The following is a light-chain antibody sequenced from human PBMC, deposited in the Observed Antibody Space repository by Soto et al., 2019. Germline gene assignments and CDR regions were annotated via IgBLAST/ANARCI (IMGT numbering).Light chain of an antibody. V-gene: IGKV3-20*01. CDR3: QQYGGSWT. CDR2: GSS. J-gene: IGKJ1*01. Sequence: EIVLTQSPGTLSLSPGERATLSCRASQSVSSSYLAWYQQKPGQAPRLLIYGSSSRATGIPDRFSGSGSGTDFTLTSSRLEPEDFAVYYCQQYGGSWTFGQGTKVEIK. CDR1: QSVSSSY.